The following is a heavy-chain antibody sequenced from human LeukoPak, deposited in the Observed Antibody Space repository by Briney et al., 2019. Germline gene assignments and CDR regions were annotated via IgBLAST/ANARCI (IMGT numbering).Heavy chain of an antibody. CDR2: ISSGSGTI. CDR1: GSTFSTYS. Sequence: GGSLRLSCVASGSTFSTYSMDWVRQAPGKGLEWISYISSGSGTIHYADSVKGRFTISRDNDENSLYLQMNSLRAEDTAVYYCARDPAGAGIYYDYWGQGTLVTVSS. V-gene: IGHV3-48*01. J-gene: IGHJ4*02. CDR3: ARDPAGAGIYYDY. D-gene: IGHD6-19*01.